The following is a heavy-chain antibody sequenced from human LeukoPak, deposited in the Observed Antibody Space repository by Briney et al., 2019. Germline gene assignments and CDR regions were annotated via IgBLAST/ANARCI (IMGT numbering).Heavy chain of an antibody. CDR1: GYTFTSYS. D-gene: IGHD5-18*01. V-gene: IGHV1-18*01. J-gene: IGHJ5*02. CDR3: VREGSNTAHYNWFDP. CDR2: ISTYNGNT. Sequence: ASVKVSCTASGYTFTSYSVSWVRQAPGQGLEWMGWISTYNGNTNYAQKFQGRVTMTTDTSTNTAYMELRSLRSDDTAVYYCVREGSNTAHYNWFDPWGQGTQVTVSS.